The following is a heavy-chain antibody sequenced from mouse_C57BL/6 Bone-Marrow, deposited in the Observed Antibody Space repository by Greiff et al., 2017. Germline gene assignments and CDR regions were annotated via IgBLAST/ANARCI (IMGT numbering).Heavy chain of an antibody. V-gene: IGHV14-4*01. CDR1: GFNIKDDY. J-gene: IGHJ2*01. CDR3: TSWDLDY. D-gene: IGHD4-1*01. CDR2: IDPENGDT. Sequence: VQLQQSGAELVRPGASVKLSCTASGFNIKDDYMHWVKQRPEQGLEWIGWIDPENGDTKYASKFQGKATITADTSSNTAYLQLSSLTSEDTAVYYCTSWDLDYWGQGTTLTVSS.